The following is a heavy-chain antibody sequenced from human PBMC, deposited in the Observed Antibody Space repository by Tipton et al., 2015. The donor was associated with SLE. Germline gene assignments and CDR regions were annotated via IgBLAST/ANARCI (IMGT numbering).Heavy chain of an antibody. D-gene: IGHD5-18*01. J-gene: IGHJ4*02. CDR3: AKDYNYDYPDDN. Sequence: TLSLTCAVYGGSISSRNWWSWIRQPPGKGLEWIGEIDHSGSTNYNPSLESRVTISIDKSRNQFSLKLNSVTAADTAVYYCAKDYNYDYPDDNWGQGTLVIVSS. V-gene: IGHV4-4*02. CDR1: GGSISSRNW. CDR2: IDHSGST.